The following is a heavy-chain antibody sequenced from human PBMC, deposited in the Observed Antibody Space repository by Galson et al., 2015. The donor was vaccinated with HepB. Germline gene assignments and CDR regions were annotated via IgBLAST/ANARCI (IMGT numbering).Heavy chain of an antibody. Sequence: SVKVSCKASGFTFSNFTMHWVRQARGQRLEWIGWIVVGSGSTNYAQNFQKRVTFTRDMSTSAAYMEVSSLRSDDTAVYYCAAESGGDTAVITGYDAFDMWGRGTMVTVSS. V-gene: IGHV1-58*02. D-gene: IGHD5-18*01. CDR1: GFTFSNFT. CDR3: AAESGGDTAVITGYDAFDM. CDR2: IVVGSGST. J-gene: IGHJ3*02.